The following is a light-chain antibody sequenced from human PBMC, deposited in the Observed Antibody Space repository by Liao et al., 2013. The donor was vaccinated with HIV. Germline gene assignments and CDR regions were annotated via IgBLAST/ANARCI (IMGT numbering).Light chain of an antibody. Sequence: SSVLTQPPSVSVAPGKTARVTCGGNNIGRTTVHWYQQKPGQAPVLVIYYDNDRPSGIPERFSGSNSGNTATLTINRVEAGDEADYYCQVWDSSSDHPNVVFGGGTKLTVL. CDR1: NIGRTT. CDR3: QVWDSSSDHPNVV. J-gene: IGLJ2*01. V-gene: IGLV3-21*01. CDR2: YDN.